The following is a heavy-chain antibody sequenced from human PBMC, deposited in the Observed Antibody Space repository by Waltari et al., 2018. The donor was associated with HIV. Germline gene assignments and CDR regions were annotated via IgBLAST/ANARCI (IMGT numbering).Heavy chain of an antibody. J-gene: IGHJ4*02. D-gene: IGHD3-10*01. CDR1: GFDVGSYG. V-gene: IGHV3-30*03. CDR3: ARDLNMLYHGSGFDY. Sequence: QVQLVESGGAVVQSGGSLSLSCGVSGFDVGSYGMHWVRQAPGKGLEWVGVMSYDGKTYFSDDVKGRFTMSRDTSKNTMFLQMDRLKIDDRAVYYCARDLNMLYHGSGFDYWGPGTPVTV. CDR2: MSYDGKT.